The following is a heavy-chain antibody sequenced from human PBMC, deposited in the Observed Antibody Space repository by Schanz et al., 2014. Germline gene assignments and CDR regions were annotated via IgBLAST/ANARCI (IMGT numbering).Heavy chain of an antibody. CDR3: ARPSDSSWYMDV. J-gene: IGHJ6*03. CDR2: ISNSGTTI. Sequence: VQLVESGGGLVKPGGSLRLSCAASEFSFSSFGMNWVRQAPGKGLEWVSYISNSGTTIYYADSVKGRFTISRDNAKNSLYLQMNSLRAEDTAVYYCARPSDSSWYMDVWGKGTTVTVSS. CDR1: EFSFSSFG. D-gene: IGHD2-21*02. V-gene: IGHV3-48*04.